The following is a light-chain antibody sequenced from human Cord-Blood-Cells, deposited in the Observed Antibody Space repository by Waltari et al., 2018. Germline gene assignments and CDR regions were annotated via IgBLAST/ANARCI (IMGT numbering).Light chain of an antibody. V-gene: IGKV1-39*01. Sequence: DLQMTQSPSPLSASVAHRDTLTCRASQSISSYLNWYQQKPGKAPKLLIYAASSLQSGVPSRFSGSGSGTDFTLTISSLQPEDFATYYCQQSYSTPDTFGQGTKLEIK. J-gene: IGKJ2*01. CDR2: AAS. CDR1: QSISSY. CDR3: QQSYSTPDT.